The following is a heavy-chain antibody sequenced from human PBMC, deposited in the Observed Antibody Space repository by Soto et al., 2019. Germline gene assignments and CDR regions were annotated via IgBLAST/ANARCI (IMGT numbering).Heavy chain of an antibody. J-gene: IGHJ4*02. CDR1: GFTFSSYD. CDR3: VNDGRRYSWNYWGYIDY. V-gene: IGHV3-30*18. Sequence: GGSLSLSCAASGFTFSSYDMHWVRQAPGKGLECVAVISYDGSNKYYADKVKGPFTISRDKSKYTLYLNINSVRAEDMDVYYCVNDGRRYSWNYWGYIDYWGQGTMVTVYS. CDR2: ISYDGSNK. D-gene: IGHD1-7*01.